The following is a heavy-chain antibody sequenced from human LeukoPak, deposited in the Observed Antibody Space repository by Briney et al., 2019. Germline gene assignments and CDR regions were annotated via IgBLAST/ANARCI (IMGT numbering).Heavy chain of an antibody. CDR3: AKDASPTVTTAYWYFDL. CDR1: GFTFSSYG. Sequence: GGSLRLSCAASGFTFSSYGMHWVRQAPGKGLEWVAVISYDRTNKYYADSVKGRSTISRDNSKNTLYLQMNSLRAEDTAVYYCAKDASPTVTTAYWYFDLWGRGTLVTVSS. J-gene: IGHJ2*01. V-gene: IGHV3-30*18. CDR2: ISYDRTNK. D-gene: IGHD4-17*01.